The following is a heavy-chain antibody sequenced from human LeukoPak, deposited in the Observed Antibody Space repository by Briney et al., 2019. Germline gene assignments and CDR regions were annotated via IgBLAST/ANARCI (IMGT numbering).Heavy chain of an antibody. Sequence: GGSLRLSCAASGFTFSGSAMHWVRQASGKGLEWVGRIRSKANSYATAYAASVKGRFTISRDDSKNTAYLQMNSLKTEDTAVYYCARDGGSWTPDYWGQGTLVTVSS. V-gene: IGHV3-73*01. J-gene: IGHJ4*02. CDR2: IRSKANSYAT. CDR3: ARDGGSWTPDY. CDR1: GFTFSGSA. D-gene: IGHD6-13*01.